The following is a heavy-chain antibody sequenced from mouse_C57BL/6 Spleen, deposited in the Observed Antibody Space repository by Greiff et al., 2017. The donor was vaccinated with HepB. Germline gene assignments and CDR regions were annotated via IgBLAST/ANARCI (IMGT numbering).Heavy chain of an antibody. Sequence: EVNVVESGGGLVKPGGSLKLSCAASGFTFSSYAMSWVRQTPEKRLEWVATISDGGSYTYYPDNVKGRFTISRDNAKNNLYLQMSHLKSEDTAMYYCARRSITSYAMDYWGQGTSVTVSS. CDR1: GFTFSSYA. V-gene: IGHV5-4*03. D-gene: IGHD1-1*01. J-gene: IGHJ4*01. CDR3: ARRSITSYAMDY. CDR2: ISDGGSYT.